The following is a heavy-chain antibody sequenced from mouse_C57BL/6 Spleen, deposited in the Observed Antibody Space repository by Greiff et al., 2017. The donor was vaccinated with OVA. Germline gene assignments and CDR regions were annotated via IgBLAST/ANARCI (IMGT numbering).Heavy chain of an antibody. CDR2: IYPGDGDT. J-gene: IGHJ3*01. CDR1: GYAFSSSW. Sequence: VQLQQSGPELVKPGASVKISCKASGYAFSSSWMNWVKQRPGQGLEWIGRIYPGDGDTNYNGKFKGKATLTADKSSSTAYMQLSSLTSEDSAVYFCAREEQRTFAYWGQGTLVTVSA. CDR3: AREEQRTFAY. V-gene: IGHV1-82*01. D-gene: IGHD3-1*01.